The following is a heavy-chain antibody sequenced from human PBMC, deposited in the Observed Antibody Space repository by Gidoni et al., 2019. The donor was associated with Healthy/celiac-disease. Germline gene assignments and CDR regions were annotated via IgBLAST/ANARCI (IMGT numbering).Heavy chain of an antibody. D-gene: IGHD6-13*01. Sequence: QVTFKESGPVLVKPTETLTLTCTVSGFSLSTARMGVSWIRQPPGKALEWLAHIFSNDEKSYSTSLKSRLTIAKDTSKSQVVLNMTNMDPVDTATYYCARSIAAAGTGDWFDPWGQGTLVTVSS. V-gene: IGHV2-26*01. CDR1: GFSLSTARMG. J-gene: IGHJ5*02. CDR2: IFSNDEK. CDR3: ARSIAAAGTGDWFDP.